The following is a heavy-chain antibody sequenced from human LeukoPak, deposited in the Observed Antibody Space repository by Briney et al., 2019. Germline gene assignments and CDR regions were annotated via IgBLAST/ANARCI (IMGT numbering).Heavy chain of an antibody. Sequence: PSETLSLTCAVSGGSISSGGYSWSWIRQPPGKGLEWIGYIYHSGSTYYNPSLKSRVTISVDRSKSQFSLKLSSVTAADTAVYYCARGIVGAPGSFDYWGQGTLVTVSS. J-gene: IGHJ4*02. D-gene: IGHD1-26*01. CDR1: GGSISSGGYS. CDR2: IYHSGST. CDR3: ARGIVGAPGSFDY. V-gene: IGHV4-30-2*01.